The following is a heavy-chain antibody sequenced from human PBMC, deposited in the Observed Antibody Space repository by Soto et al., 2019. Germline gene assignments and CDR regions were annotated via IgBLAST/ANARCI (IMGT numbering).Heavy chain of an antibody. CDR2: IKTDASEK. Sequence: GGFLRLSCAASGFTLRSYWMSWVRQAPGKGLEWLATIKTDASEKKYVDSVKGRFTVFRDNAKNSLYLQMYSLRAEDTAVHYCARDSGYGSGNSVNHYLDCWGRGTLVTVSS. CDR3: ARDSGYGSGNSVNHYLDC. V-gene: IGHV3-7*01. CDR1: GFTLRSYW. D-gene: IGHD3-10*01. J-gene: IGHJ4*01.